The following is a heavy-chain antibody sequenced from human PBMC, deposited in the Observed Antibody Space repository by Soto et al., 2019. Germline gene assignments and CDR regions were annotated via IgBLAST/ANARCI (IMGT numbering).Heavy chain of an antibody. D-gene: IGHD6-19*01. CDR2: IYSGGST. J-gene: IGHJ4*02. V-gene: IGHV3-53*04. CDR3: ARTYGGWVGY. CDR1: GFTVSSNY. Sequence: GGSLRLSCAASGFTVSSNYMSWVRQAPGKGLEWVSVIYSGGSTYYADSVKGRFTISRHNSKNTLYLQMNSLRVEDTAVYYCARTYGGWVGYWGQGTLVTVSS.